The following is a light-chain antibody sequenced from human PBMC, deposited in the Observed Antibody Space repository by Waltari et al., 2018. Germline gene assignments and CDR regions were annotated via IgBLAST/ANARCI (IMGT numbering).Light chain of an antibody. CDR1: QSINSW. Sequence: DIQMTQSPSTLSASVGDRVTITCRASQSINSWLAWYQHKPGEAPKILIYKASSLESGVPSRFSGSGSWTEFTLTISSLQPDDFASYYCHQYKTYAWTFGQGTKVEIK. CDR2: KAS. J-gene: IGKJ1*01. V-gene: IGKV1-5*03. CDR3: HQYKTYAWT.